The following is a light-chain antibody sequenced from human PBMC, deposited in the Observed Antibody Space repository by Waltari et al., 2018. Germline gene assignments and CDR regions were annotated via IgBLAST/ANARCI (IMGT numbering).Light chain of an antibody. CDR1: SSDIGSQKY. V-gene: IGLV2-14*03. CDR2: DVS. CDR3: CAYTGSVWV. J-gene: IGLJ3*02. Sequence: QSALTQPASVSGSPGQSITMSCTGTSSDIGSQKYVSWYQQHPGKAPKLMIYDVSERPSGVSNGFSGSNAVNTASLTISGLQADDEADYYCCAYTGSVWVFGGGTKLTVL.